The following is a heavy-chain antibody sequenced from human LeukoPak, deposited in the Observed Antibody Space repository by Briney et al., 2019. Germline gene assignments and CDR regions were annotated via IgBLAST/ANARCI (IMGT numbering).Heavy chain of an antibody. Sequence: PSETLSLTCAASGGSISSGGYSWSWIRQPPGKGLEWIGYIYHSGSTYYNPSLKSRVTISVDRSKNQFSLKLSSVTAADTAVYYCARYCSSTSCFQSGGHYYGMDVWGKGTTVTVSS. J-gene: IGHJ6*04. CDR2: IYHSGST. CDR3: ARYCSSTSCFQSGGHYYGMDV. CDR1: GGSISSGGYS. D-gene: IGHD2-2*01. V-gene: IGHV4-30-2*01.